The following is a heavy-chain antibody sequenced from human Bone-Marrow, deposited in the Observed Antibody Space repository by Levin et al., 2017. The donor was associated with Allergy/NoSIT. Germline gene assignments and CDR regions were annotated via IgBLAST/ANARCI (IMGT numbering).Heavy chain of an antibody. J-gene: IGHJ3*02. D-gene: IGHD2-15*01. CDR1: GGSISSYY. CDR3: ARERGIYCSGGSCYPPPQNDAFDI. CDR2: IYYSGST. Sequence: SETLSLTCTVSGGSISSYYWSWIRQPPGKGLEWIGYIYYSGSTNYNPSLKSRVTISVDTSKNQFSLKLSSVTAADTAVYYCARERGIYCSGGSCYPPPQNDAFDIWGQGTMVTVSS. V-gene: IGHV4-59*01.